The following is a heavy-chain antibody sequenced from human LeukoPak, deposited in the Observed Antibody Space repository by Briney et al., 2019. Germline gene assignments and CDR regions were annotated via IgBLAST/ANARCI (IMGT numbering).Heavy chain of an antibody. D-gene: IGHD5-18*01. CDR1: GGSISSHY. CDR3: ATIKRGYPYGYFDF. Sequence: SETLSLTCTVSGGSISSHYWSWVRQPPGKGLEWIGYMYDTVNTKDNPSLTSRLTLSADTSKNQFSLRLGSVTAADTAVYYCATIKRGYPYGYFDFWGQGILVIVSS. V-gene: IGHV4-59*11. CDR2: MYDTVNT. J-gene: IGHJ4*02.